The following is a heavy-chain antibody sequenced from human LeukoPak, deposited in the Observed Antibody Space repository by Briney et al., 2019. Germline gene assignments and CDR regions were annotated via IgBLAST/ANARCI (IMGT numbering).Heavy chain of an antibody. CDR3: ARDSYDSSWSYGY. Sequence: WPSVKVSCKASGYTFTSYGISWVRQAPGRGLEWLGWINAYNGNTNYAQKLQGRVTMTTDTSTSTAYMELRSLRSDDTAVYYCARDSYDSSWSYGYWGQGTLVTVSS. D-gene: IGHD3-22*01. CDR2: INAYNGNT. CDR1: GYTFTSYG. J-gene: IGHJ4*02. V-gene: IGHV1-18*01.